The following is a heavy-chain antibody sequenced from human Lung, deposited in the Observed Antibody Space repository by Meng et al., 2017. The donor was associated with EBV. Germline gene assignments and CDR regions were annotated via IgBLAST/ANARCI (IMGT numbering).Heavy chain of an antibody. J-gene: IGHJ4*02. CDR2: IYHSGST. CDR3: ARARRGGHYFDY. CDR1: GGSISSGGYS. D-gene: IGHD4-23*01. V-gene: IGHV4-30-2*05. Sequence: QLQLQEPGSGLVKPSQTLSLTCAVSGGSISSGGYSWSWIRQPPGKGLEWIGYIYHSGSTYYNPSLKSLVTISVDTSKNQFSLKLSSVTAADTAVYYCARARRGGHYFDYWGQGTLVTVFS.